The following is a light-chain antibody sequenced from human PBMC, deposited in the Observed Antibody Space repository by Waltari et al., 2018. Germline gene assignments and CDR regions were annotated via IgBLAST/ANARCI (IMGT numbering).Light chain of an antibody. CDR2: EAS. Sequence: DIQMTQSPSSLSASVGDRVTITCRASQDISTYLAWYQQKPGETPKLLIYEASNLQSEIPSRFSGSGSGTDFTLTISSLQSEDSASYYCQHYYRTPFTFGPGTKLEIK. CDR3: QHYYRTPFT. J-gene: IGKJ3*01. CDR1: QDISTY. V-gene: IGKV1-27*01.